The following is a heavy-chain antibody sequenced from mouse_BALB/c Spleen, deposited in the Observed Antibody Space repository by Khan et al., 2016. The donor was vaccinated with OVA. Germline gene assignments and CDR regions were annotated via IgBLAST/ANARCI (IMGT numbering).Heavy chain of an antibody. CDR2: INTNTGEP. V-gene: IGHV9-3-1*01. Sequence: QIQLVQSGPELKKPGETVKISCTASGYTFTNYGLNWVKQAPGKGLQWMGWINTNTGEPTYAVDFKGRFAFSLETSASTAYLQITNLKNEDTATFFSARPPYFSEVMVYWGQGTSVTVSS. CDR1: GYTFTNYG. D-gene: IGHD2-10*01. J-gene: IGHJ4*01. CDR3: ARPPYFSEVMVY.